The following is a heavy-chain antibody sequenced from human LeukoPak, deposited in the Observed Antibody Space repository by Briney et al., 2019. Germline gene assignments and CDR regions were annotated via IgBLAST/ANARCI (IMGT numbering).Heavy chain of an antibody. V-gene: IGHV3-7*01. D-gene: IGHD6-6*01. CDR1: GFTFSNYW. CDR3: ARDYLSSSGRSIDY. Sequence: GGSLRLSCAASGFTFSNYWMSWVRQAPGKGLEGVANIKQDGSEKYYVDSVKGRFTISRDNTKNSLYLQMSSLRAEDTAVYYCARDYLSSSGRSIDYWGQGTLVTVSS. J-gene: IGHJ4*02. CDR2: IKQDGSEK.